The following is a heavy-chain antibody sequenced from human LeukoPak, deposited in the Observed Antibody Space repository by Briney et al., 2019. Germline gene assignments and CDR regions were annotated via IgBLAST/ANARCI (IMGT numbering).Heavy chain of an antibody. CDR1: GFTFDDYA. CDR2: IRHHGGNV. D-gene: IGHD5-24*01. Sequence: GGSLRLSCAASGFTFDDYAMHWVRQAPGKGLEGVAFIRHHGGNVYYADSVKGRFTISRENSKNTLYLQMNSLRAEDTAVYYCAKDGERATITGDAAFDIWGQGTMVTVS. J-gene: IGHJ3*02. V-gene: IGHV3-30*02. CDR3: AKDGERATITGDAAFDI.